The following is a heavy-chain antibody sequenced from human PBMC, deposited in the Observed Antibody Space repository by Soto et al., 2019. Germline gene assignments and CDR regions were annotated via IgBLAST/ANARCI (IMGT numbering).Heavy chain of an antibody. Sequence: GEALKISCKGFGYSFTSYWISWVRQMPGKGLEWMGRIDPSDSYTNYSPSFQGHVTISADKSISTAYLQWSSLKASDTAMYYCARRQLVLYYYGMDVWGQGTTVTVSS. CDR2: IDPSDSYT. CDR3: ARRQLVLYYYGMDV. CDR1: GYSFTSYW. D-gene: IGHD6-6*01. J-gene: IGHJ6*02. V-gene: IGHV5-10-1*01.